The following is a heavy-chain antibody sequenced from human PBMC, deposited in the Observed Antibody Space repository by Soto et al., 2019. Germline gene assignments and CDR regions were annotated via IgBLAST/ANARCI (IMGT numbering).Heavy chain of an antibody. J-gene: IGHJ4*02. CDR3: VRGGWGDY. CDR2: IKPDGSEG. V-gene: IGHV3-7*01. Sequence: EVQLVESGGGLVQPGGSLRLSCAVSGFTFSAHWMSWVRQAPGKGLEWLANIKPDGSEGYYVDSIKGRFTISRDNARSSLYLQMSSLRADETAMYYCVRGGWGDYWGQGTLLTVSP. CDR1: GFTFSAHW. D-gene: IGHD3-16*01.